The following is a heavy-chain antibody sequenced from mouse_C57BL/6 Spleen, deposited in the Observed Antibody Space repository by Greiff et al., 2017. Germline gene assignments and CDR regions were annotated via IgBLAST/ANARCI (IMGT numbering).Heavy chain of an antibody. CDR2: VNPGSGGT. CDR1: GYAFTNYL. J-gene: IGHJ4*01. V-gene: IGHV1-54*01. CDR3: ARGTLCYAMDY. Sequence: VQLQQSGAELVRPGASVKVSCKASGYAFTNYLIEWVKQRPGQGLEWIGVVNPGSGGTNYNEKFKGKATLTADKSASTAYMQLSSLTSEGSAVYFCARGTLCYAMDYWGQGTSVTVSS. D-gene: IGHD3-3*01.